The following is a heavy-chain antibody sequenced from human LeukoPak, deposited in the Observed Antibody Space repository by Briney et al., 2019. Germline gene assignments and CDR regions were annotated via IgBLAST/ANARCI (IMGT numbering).Heavy chain of an antibody. CDR2: IYYSGST. Sequence: SETLSLTCTVSGGSISSYYWSWIRQPPGKGLEWIGYIYYSGSTNYNPSLKSRVTISVDTSKNQFSLKLSSVTAADTAVYYCARVVGIQLWLHGFDYWGQGTLVTVSS. J-gene: IGHJ4*02. CDR3: ARVVGIQLWLHGFDY. V-gene: IGHV4-59*01. CDR1: GGSISSYY. D-gene: IGHD5-18*01.